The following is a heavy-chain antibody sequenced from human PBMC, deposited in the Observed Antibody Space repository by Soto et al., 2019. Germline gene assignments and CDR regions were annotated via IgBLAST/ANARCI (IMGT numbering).Heavy chain of an antibody. D-gene: IGHD1-20*01. CDR3: TRRYNWNDNYFDP. V-gene: IGHV4-34*01. CDR2: TNDRGNT. Sequence: SETLSLTCAVYGGSFSGYYWSWIRPPPGKGLEWIGETNDRGNTKYTPSVESRVTISLDTSNNQFSLRLTSVTAADTAIYYCTRRYNWNDNYFDPWGPGALVTVSS. CDR1: GGSFSGYY. J-gene: IGHJ5*02.